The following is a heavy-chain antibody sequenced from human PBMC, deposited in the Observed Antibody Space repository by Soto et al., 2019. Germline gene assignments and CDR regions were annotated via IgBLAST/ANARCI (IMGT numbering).Heavy chain of an antibody. V-gene: IGHV1-69*13. CDR1: GGTFSSYA. D-gene: IGHD2-15*01. Sequence: ASVKVSCKASGGTFSSYAISWVRQAPGQGLEWMGGIIPIFGTANYAQKFQGRVTITADESTSSAYMELSSLRSEDTAVYYCARVHALGYCSGGSCYSYLDWGQGTLVTVSS. CDR3: ARVHALGYCSGGSCYSYLD. J-gene: IGHJ4*02. CDR2: IIPIFGTA.